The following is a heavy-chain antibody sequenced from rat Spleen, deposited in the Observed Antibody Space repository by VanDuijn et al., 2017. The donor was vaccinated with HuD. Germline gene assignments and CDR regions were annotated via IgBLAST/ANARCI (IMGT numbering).Heavy chain of an antibody. Sequence: QVQLKESGPGLVQPSQTLSLTCTVSGFSLTSYNVHWVRQPPGKGLEWMGRMRYNGDTSYNSALKSRLSISRDTSKNQVCLKMNSLQTDDTGTYYCVRIHYYDFDYWGQGVMVTVSS. CDR1: GFSLTSYN. J-gene: IGHJ2*01. V-gene: IGHV2-63*01. CDR3: VRIHYYDFDY. D-gene: IGHD1-6*01. CDR2: MRYNGDT.